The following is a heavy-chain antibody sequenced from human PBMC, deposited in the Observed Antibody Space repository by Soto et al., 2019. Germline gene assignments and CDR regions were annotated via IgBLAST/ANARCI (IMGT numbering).Heavy chain of an antibody. Sequence: SLTCTVSGGSISSSSYYWGWIRQPPGKGLEWIGSIYYSGSTYYNPSLKSRVTISVDTSKNQFSLKLSSVTAADTAVYYCARQVNIVATEDAFDIWGQGTMVTVSS. J-gene: IGHJ3*02. D-gene: IGHD5-12*01. CDR2: IYYSGST. CDR1: GGSISSSSYY. CDR3: ARQVNIVATEDAFDI. V-gene: IGHV4-39*01.